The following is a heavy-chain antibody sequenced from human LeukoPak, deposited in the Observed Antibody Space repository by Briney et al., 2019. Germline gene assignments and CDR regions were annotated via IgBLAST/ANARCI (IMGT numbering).Heavy chain of an antibody. CDR2: IYSGGST. Sequence: GGSLRLSCAASGFTFSSYAMSWVRQAPRKGLEWVSVIYSGGSTYYADSVKGRFTIPRDNSKNTLYLQMNSLRAEDTAVYYCASSSGSYPLRLDYWGQGTLVTVSS. D-gene: IGHD1-26*01. J-gene: IGHJ4*02. CDR1: GFTFSSYA. V-gene: IGHV3-66*01. CDR3: ASSSGSYPLRLDY.